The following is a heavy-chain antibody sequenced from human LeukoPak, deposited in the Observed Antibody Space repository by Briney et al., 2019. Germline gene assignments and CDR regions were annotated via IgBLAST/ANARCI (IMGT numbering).Heavy chain of an antibody. D-gene: IGHD4-17*01. Sequence: GASVKVSCKASGYTFTSYDINWVRQATEQGLEWMGWMNPNSGNTGYAQKFQGRVTITRNTSISTAYMELSSLRSEDTAVYYCARGEGGYGHYYYYMDVWGKGTTVTVSS. J-gene: IGHJ6*03. CDR1: GYTFTSYD. CDR2: MNPNSGNT. V-gene: IGHV1-8*03. CDR3: ARGEGGYGHYYYYMDV.